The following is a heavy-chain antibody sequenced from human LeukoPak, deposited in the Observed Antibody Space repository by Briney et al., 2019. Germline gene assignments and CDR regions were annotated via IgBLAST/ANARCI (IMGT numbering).Heavy chain of an antibody. J-gene: IGHJ6*02. CDR3: ARDSAGYGMDV. Sequence: ASVKVSCKASGGTFSSYAISWVRQAPGQGLEWMGRIIPILGIANYAQKFQGRVTITADKSTSTAYMEPSSLRSEDTAVYYCARDSAGYGMDVWGQGTTVTVSS. CDR2: IIPILGIA. CDR1: GGTFSSYA. V-gene: IGHV1-69*04.